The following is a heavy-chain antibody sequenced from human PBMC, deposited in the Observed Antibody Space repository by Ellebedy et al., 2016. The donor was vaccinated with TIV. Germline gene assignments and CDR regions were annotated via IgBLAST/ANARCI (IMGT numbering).Heavy chain of an antibody. CDR2: ISWNSNTI. Sequence: SLKISCAASGFVFNDDSMHWVRQSPGKGREWVSSISWNSNTIAYADPVKGRFTISRDNAKSSLYLQMNGLRVEDTALYYCAQARMRLYDGLEVWGQGTMVTVSS. CDR3: AQARMRLYDGLEV. V-gene: IGHV3-9*01. J-gene: IGHJ3*01. CDR1: GFVFNDDS.